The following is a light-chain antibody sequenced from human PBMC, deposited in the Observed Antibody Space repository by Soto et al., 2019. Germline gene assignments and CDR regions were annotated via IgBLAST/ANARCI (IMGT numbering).Light chain of an antibody. CDR2: GAS. CDR3: QQYNSWPPLT. CDR1: QSVSSN. V-gene: IGKV3-15*01. J-gene: IGKJ4*01. Sequence: EIVMTQSPATLSVSPGERATLSCRASQSVSSNLAWYQQKPGQAPRLLIYGASTRATGIPARFSGSGSGKEFTLTISSLQSEDLAVYYCQQYNSWPPLTCGGGTKVEIK.